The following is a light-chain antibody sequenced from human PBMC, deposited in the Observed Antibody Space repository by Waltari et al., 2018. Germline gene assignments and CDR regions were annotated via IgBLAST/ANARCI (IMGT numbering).Light chain of an antibody. CDR1: QSVNNY. J-gene: IGKJ4*01. V-gene: IGKV3-11*01. CDR2: GIS. CDR3: QQRYNWLT. Sequence: EIVFTQSPATLSLSPGERATLSCRASQSVNNYLDWYQQKPGQAPRLLIYGISNRATGVPARFSGSGSGTDFTLTISSLDPEDSAVYYCQQRYNWLTFGGGTKVEIK.